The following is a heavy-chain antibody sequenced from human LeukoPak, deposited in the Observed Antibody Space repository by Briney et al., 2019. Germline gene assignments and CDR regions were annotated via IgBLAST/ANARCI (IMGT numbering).Heavy chain of an antibody. V-gene: IGHV1-3*03. Sequence: ASVKVSCKASGYTFTSYAMHWVRQAPGQRPEWMGWINAGNGYTKYSQEFQGRVTITRDTSASTAYMELSSLRSEDMAVYYCARVVKYSSGPLTDLLPYYFDYWGQGTLVTVSS. CDR2: INAGNGYT. J-gene: IGHJ4*02. CDR3: ARVVKYSSGPLTDLLPYYFDY. CDR1: GYTFTSYA. D-gene: IGHD6-19*01.